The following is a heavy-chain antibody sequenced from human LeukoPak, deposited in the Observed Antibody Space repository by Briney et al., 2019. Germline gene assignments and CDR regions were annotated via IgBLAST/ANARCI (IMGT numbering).Heavy chain of an antibody. Sequence: KPSETLSLTCTVSGGSISSGSYFWSWIRQPAGKGLEWIGRIYTSGSTNYNPSLKSRVTISVDTSKNQFSLKLSSVTAADTAVYYCARGGSGWNYYYYYMDVWGKGTTVTISS. CDR2: IYTSGST. J-gene: IGHJ6*03. D-gene: IGHD6-19*01. CDR1: GGSISSGSYF. V-gene: IGHV4-61*02. CDR3: ARGGSGWNYYYYYMDV.